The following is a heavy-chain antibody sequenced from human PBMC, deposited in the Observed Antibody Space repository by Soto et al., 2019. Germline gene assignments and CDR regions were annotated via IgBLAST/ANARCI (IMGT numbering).Heavy chain of an antibody. J-gene: IGHJ4*02. V-gene: IGHV3-48*03. CDR1: GFTFSSFE. Sequence: EVQLVESGGGLVQPGGSLRLSCAASGFTFSSFEMNWVRQAPGKGLEWVSKIGSSGSTIWYADSVQGRFTISRDNAKNSLYLQMNSLRGEDTAVYYCARDTYSSSYYFDSWGQGTLVTVSS. D-gene: IGHD6-6*01. CDR3: ARDTYSSSYYFDS. CDR2: IGSSGSTI.